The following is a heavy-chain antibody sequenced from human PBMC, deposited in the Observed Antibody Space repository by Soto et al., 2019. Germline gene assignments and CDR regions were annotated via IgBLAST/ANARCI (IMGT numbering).Heavy chain of an antibody. CDR2: ISSSGSTI. CDR1: GFTFSEYY. V-gene: IGHV3-11*01. Sequence: QVQLVESGGGLVKPGGSLRLSGAASGFTFSEYYMSWIRQAPGKGLEWVSYISSSGSTIYYADSVKGRFTISRDNAKNSLYMQMNSLRADDTDVYYCAGDPREYYFDYWGQGTLVTVSS. CDR3: AGDPREYYFDY. J-gene: IGHJ4*02.